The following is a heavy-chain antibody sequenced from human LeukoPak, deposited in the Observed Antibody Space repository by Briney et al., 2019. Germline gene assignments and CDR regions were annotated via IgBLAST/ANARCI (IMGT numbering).Heavy chain of an antibody. J-gene: IGHJ3*01. D-gene: IGHD4-23*01. V-gene: IGHV3-21*01. CDR3: ARLRNVGGNPHPFNV. Sequence: PGGSLRPSCAASGFTFSSYSMNWVRQAPGRGLEWVSSISSSSSYIYYADSVKGRFTISRDNAKKSLYLQMNSLRAEDTAVYYCARLRNVGGNPHPFNVWGQGTTVTVSS. CDR1: GFTFSSYS. CDR2: ISSSSSYI.